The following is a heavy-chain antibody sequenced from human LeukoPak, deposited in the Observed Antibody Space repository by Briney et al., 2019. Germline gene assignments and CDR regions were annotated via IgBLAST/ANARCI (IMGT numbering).Heavy chain of an antibody. D-gene: IGHD2-21*02. CDR1: GFTFSTYW. Sequence: GGSLRLSCAASGFTFSTYWMHWVRQAPGKGIVWVSRIDSDGTRTTYADSVKGRFTISRDNAKNTLYLQMNSLRVEDTAVYYCARSPNCGGDCSWGQGTLVTVSS. CDR3: ARSPNCGGDCS. J-gene: IGHJ5*02. CDR2: IDSDGTRT. V-gene: IGHV3-74*01.